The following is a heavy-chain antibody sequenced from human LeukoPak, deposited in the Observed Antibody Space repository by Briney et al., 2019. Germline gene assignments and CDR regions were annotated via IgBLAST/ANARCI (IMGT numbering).Heavy chain of an antibody. D-gene: IGHD6-19*01. CDR1: GFTFSSYG. CDR3: AKDKGRQWPTGRFDY. J-gene: IGHJ4*02. Sequence: PGGSLRLSCAASGFTFSSYGMSWVRQAPGKGLEWVSAISGSGGSTYYADSVKGRFTISRDNSKNTLYLQMNSLRAEDTAVYYCAKDKGRQWPTGRFDYWGQGTLVTVSS. V-gene: IGHV3-23*01. CDR2: ISGSGGST.